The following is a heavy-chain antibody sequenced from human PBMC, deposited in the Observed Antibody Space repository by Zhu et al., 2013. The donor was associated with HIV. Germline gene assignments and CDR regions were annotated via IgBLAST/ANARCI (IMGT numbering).Heavy chain of an antibody. Sequence: VQLVQSGGEVKKPGASVKVSCKASGYNFRNFGVSWVRQAPGQGLEWMGWINGHNGDTNYPHYLLDRVTMTTDASTSTVYMELRSLRSDDTAVYYCARDREYCTDGVCYSSYYYGMDVWGQGTTVTVSS. CDR3: ARDREYCTDGVCYSSYYYGMDV. CDR2: INGHNGDT. V-gene: IGHV1-18*01. J-gene: IGHJ6*02. CDR1: GYNFRNFG. D-gene: IGHD2-8*01.